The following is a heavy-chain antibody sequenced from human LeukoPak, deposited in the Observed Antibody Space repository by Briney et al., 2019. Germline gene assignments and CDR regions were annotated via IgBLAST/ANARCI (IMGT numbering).Heavy chain of an antibody. J-gene: IGHJ3*02. CDR1: GYTFTGYY. D-gene: IGHD2-2*01. V-gene: IGHV1-2*02. Sequence: ASVKVSCKASGYTFTGYYMHWVRQAPGQGLEWMGWINPNSGGTNYAQKFQGRVTMTRDTSISTAYMELSRLRSDDTAVYYCARGSAGYRQRVVPAAIELEDAFDIWGQGTMVTVSP. CDR3: ARGSAGYRQRVVPAAIELEDAFDI. CDR2: INPNSGGT.